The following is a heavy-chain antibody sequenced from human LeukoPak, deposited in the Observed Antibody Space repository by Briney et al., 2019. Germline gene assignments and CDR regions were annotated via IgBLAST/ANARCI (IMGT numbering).Heavy chain of an antibody. CDR3: ARDDSSDTPNFDY. V-gene: IGHV1-2*02. J-gene: IGHJ4*02. D-gene: IGHD3-22*01. CDR2: INPNSGGT. CDR1: GYTFTGYY. Sequence: GASVKVSCKASGYTFTGYYMHWVRQAPGQGLEWMGWINPNSGGTNYAQKFQGRVTMTRDTSISTAYMELSRLRSDDTAVYYCARDDSSDTPNFDYWGQGTLVTVSS.